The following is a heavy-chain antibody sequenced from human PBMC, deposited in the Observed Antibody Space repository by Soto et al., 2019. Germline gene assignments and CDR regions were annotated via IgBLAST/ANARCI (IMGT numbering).Heavy chain of an antibody. CDR3: ARDKTQKVAPPPPYSFDT. CDR1: GDSISSYY. V-gene: IGHV4-4*07. CDR2: IYISGDT. J-gene: IGHJ3*02. Sequence: SETLSLTCSVSGDSISSYYWSWIRQPAGKGLEWIGRIYISGDTNYNPSLKSRVTMSVDTSKNQLSLKLGSVTAADTAVYYCARDKTQKVAPPPPYSFDTGG. D-gene: IGHD5-12*01.